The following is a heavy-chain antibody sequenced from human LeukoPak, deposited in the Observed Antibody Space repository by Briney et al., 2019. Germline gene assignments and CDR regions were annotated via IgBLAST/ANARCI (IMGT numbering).Heavy chain of an antibody. CDR2: INPNSGGT. Sequence: ASVKVSCKASGYTFTGYYMHWVRQAPGQGPEWMGRINPNSGGTNYAQKFQGRVTMTRDTSISTAYMELSRLRSDDTAVYYCARGGYSYGFVVDYWGQGTLVTVSS. CDR3: ARGGYSYGFVVDY. J-gene: IGHJ4*02. D-gene: IGHD5-18*01. V-gene: IGHV1-2*06. CDR1: GYTFTGYY.